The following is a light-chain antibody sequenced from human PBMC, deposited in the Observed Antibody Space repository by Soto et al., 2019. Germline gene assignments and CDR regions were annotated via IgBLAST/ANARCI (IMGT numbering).Light chain of an antibody. CDR3: QQYNTYPWT. V-gene: IGKV1-5*01. CDR2: DAT. CDR1: QSISSW. Sequence: DIQVTQSPSTLSASVGDRVTFTCRASQSISSWLAWYQQKPGRAPKLLIYDATTLESGVPSRFSGSGSGTEFTLTISRLQPDDFATYYCQQYNTYPWTFGQGTKVEIK. J-gene: IGKJ1*01.